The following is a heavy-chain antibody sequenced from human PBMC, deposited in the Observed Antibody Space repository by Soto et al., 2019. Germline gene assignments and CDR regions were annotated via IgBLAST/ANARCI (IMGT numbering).Heavy chain of an antibody. D-gene: IGHD2-21*02. V-gene: IGHV1-3*04. CDR1: GYTFTSYA. CDR3: ARDGGDCGYRLAYYYYIGMDV. CDR2: INIGSGNT. J-gene: IGHJ6*02. Sequence: ASVKVSCKASGYTFTSYAMHWVRQAPGQRPEWMGWINIGSGNTEYSQNFQDRITITRDTSARTVYMELSGLRSEDTAVYYCARDGGDCGYRLAYYYYIGMDVWGQGTTVTVSS.